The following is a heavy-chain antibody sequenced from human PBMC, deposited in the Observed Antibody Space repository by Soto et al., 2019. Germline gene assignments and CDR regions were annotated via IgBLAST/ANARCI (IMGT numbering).Heavy chain of an antibody. CDR2: IKQDGSEK. J-gene: IGHJ5*02. Sequence: GGSLRLSCAASGFTFSSYWMSWVRQAPGKGLEWVANIKQDGSEKYYVDSVKGRFTISRDNAKNSLYLQMNSLRAEDTAVYYCARDRSVRGVISSNWFDPWGQGTLVTVSS. CDR3: ARDRSVRGVISSNWFDP. D-gene: IGHD3-10*01. V-gene: IGHV3-7*01. CDR1: GFTFSSYW.